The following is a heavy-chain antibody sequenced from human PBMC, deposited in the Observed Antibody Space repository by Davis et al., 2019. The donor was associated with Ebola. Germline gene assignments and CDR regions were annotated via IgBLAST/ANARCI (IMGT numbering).Heavy chain of an antibody. CDR3: ERIKDLFYFDS. CDR1: GFSLSTIGMS. J-gene: IGHJ4*02. D-gene: IGHD3-10*01. CDR2: LDWDDGK. Sequence: SGPTLVKPPQTLTLTCTFSGFSLSTIGMSVHWVRQPPGKAPEWLARLDWDDGKQYNTSLKTRLTISKGTSRNQVVLTLANVNRVDTATYYCERIKDLFYFDSWGQGIQVTVSS. V-gene: IGHV2-70*19.